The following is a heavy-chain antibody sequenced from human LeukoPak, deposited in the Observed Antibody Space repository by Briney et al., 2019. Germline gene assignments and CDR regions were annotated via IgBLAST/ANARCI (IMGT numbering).Heavy chain of an antibody. D-gene: IGHD3-22*01. Sequence: KPSETLSLTCAVSGGSISSGGYSWSWIRQPPGKGLEWIGYIYHSGSTYYNPSLKSRVTISVDTSKNQFSLRLTSVTAADTAVYYCARDFFDSSGSFDPWGQGALVSVSS. CDR3: ARDFFDSSGSFDP. J-gene: IGHJ5*02. CDR1: GGSISSGGYS. V-gene: IGHV4-30-2*01. CDR2: IYHSGST.